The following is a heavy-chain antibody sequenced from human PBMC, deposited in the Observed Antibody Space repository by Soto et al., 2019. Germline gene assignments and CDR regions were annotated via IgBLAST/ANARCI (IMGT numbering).Heavy chain of an antibody. D-gene: IGHD4-17*01. CDR1: GGSIRDYY. CDR3: ARSSYSDYDLDP. V-gene: IGHV4-59*01. J-gene: IGHJ5*02. Sequence: SETLSLTCTVSGGSIRDYYWNWIRQPPGKGLEWIGYIYHSGSTNYNPSLKSRVTISIDTSKTQFSLKLTSVTAADTAVYFCARSSYSDYDLDPWGQGALVTVSS. CDR2: IYHSGST.